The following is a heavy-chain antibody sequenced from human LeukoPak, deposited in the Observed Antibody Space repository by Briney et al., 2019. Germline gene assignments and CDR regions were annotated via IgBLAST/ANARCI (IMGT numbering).Heavy chain of an antibody. J-gene: IGHJ4*02. CDR3: ARVLVAAAFDY. D-gene: IGHD2-15*01. V-gene: IGHV1-2*02. CDR1: GYTFTGYY. CDR2: INPNSGGT. Sequence: ASVKVSCKASGYTFTGYYMHWVRQAPGQGLEWMGWINPNSGGTNYAQKFQGRVTMTRDTSISTANMELSRLGASDTAVYYCARVLVAAAFDYWGQGTLVTVSS.